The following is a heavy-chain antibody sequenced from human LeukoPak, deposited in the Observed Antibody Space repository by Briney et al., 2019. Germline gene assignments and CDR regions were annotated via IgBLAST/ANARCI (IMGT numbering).Heavy chain of an antibody. J-gene: IGHJ5*02. V-gene: IGHV4-4*07. Sequence: PSETLSLTCTVSGGSISSYCWIWVRQSAEKGLEWLGRICSSGSTVYNPSLKSRVTISSDMSNNQFSLKMSSVTAADTAVYYCARDRGTDGSDQLDPWGQGIRGTVSS. CDR3: ARDRGTDGSDQLDP. D-gene: IGHD3-10*01. CDR2: ICSSGST. CDR1: GGSISSYC.